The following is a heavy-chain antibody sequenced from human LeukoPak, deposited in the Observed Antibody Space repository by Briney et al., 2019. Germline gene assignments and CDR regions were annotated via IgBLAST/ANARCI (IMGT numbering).Heavy chain of an antibody. Sequence: PGGSLRLSCAASGFTFSNYYMSWVRQAPGKGLEWVSSISSSSSYIYYADSVKGRFTISRDNAKNSLYLQMNSLRAEDTAVYYCAAIRYCSSTSCYLPWGQGTLVTVSS. CDR1: GFTFSNYY. CDR3: AAIRYCSSTSCYLP. V-gene: IGHV3-21*01. CDR2: ISSSSSYI. D-gene: IGHD2-2*01. J-gene: IGHJ5*02.